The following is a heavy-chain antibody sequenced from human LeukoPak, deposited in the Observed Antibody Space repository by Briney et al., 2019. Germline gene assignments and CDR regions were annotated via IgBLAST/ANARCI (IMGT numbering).Heavy chain of an antibody. CDR2: ISSSGNNI. CDR1: GFTFSSYE. J-gene: IGHJ4*02. D-gene: IGHD5/OR15-5a*01. V-gene: IGHV3-48*03. Sequence: PGGSLRLSCAASGFTFSSYEVNWVRQAPGKGLEWVSYISSSGNNIYHADSVKGRFTISRDNAKNSLYLQMNSLRAEDTAVYYCARRSSYFDYWGQGTLVTVSS. CDR3: ARRSSYFDY.